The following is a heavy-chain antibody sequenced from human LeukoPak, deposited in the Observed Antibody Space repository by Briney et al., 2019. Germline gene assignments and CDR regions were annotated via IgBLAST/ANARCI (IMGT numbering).Heavy chain of an antibody. D-gene: IGHD6-13*01. V-gene: IGHV1-18*01. CDR2: ISAYNGNT. J-gene: IGHJ4*02. CDR1: GFTFTTYG. Sequence: ASVKVSCKASGFTFTTYGFSWVRQAPGQGREWLGWISAYNGNTNYAQKLQGRVTMTTDTSTSTAYMELRSLRSDDTAVYYCARDHSSSGQLFDYWGQGTLVTVSS. CDR3: ARDHSSSGQLFDY.